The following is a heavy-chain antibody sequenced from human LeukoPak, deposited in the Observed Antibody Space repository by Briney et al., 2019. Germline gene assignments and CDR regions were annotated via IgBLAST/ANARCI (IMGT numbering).Heavy chain of an antibody. D-gene: IGHD3-22*01. J-gene: IGHJ3*02. V-gene: IGHV5-51*01. CDR3: ARPHYYDSSGYYMGAFDI. Sequence: GESLKISCKGSGYSFTSYWIGWVRQMPGKGLERMGIIYPGDSDTRYSPSFQGQVTISADKSISTTYLQWSSLKASDTAMYYCARPHYYDSSGYYMGAFDIWGQGTMVTVS. CDR1: GYSFTSYW. CDR2: IYPGDSDT.